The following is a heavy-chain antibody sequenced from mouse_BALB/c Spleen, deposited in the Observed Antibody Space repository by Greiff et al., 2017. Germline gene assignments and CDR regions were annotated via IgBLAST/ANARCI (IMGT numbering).Heavy chain of an antibody. CDR1: GYTFSSYW. V-gene: IGHV1-9*01. Sequence: VQVVESGAELMKPGASVEISCKATGYTFSSYWIEWVKQRPGHGLEWIGEILPRSGSPNYNEKFKDKATFTADTSSNTAYLQLSSLTSEDTAVYYCARGGNFLDYWGQGTTLTVSS. CDR3: ARGGNFLDY. J-gene: IGHJ2*01. CDR2: ILPRSGSP. D-gene: IGHD2-1*01.